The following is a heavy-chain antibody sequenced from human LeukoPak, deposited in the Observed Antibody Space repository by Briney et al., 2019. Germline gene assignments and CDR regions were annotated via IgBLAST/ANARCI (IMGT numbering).Heavy chain of an antibody. V-gene: IGHV4-59*01. J-gene: IGHJ4*02. CDR3: ARARGYSSGYDY. D-gene: IGHD5-18*01. Sequence: SETLSLTCTVSGGSINNYYWTWIRQPPGKGLEWMGYIFYSGNTDYNPSLKSRVTISVDMSKNQISLKLYSVTAADTALYYCARARGYSSGYDYWGRGTLVTVSA. CDR1: GGSINNYY. CDR2: IFYSGNT.